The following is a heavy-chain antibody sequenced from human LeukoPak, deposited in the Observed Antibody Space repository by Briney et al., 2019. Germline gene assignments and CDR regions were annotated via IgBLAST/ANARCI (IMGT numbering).Heavy chain of an antibody. CDR3: ARGRGLTLSYHYFDY. J-gene: IGHJ4*02. D-gene: IGHD3-10*01. CDR1: GFTFSPLG. CDR2: ISSGSSTT. Sequence: PGGSLRLSCAASGFTFSPLGMNWVRQAPGRGLEWVSYISSGSSTTYYADSVKGRFTISRDNAKNSLYLQVNSLRDEDTAVYYRARGRGLTLSYHYFDYWGQGTLVTVSS. V-gene: IGHV3-48*02.